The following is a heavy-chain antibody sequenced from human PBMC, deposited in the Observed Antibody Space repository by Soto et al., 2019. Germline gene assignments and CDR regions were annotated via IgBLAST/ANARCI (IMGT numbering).Heavy chain of an antibody. CDR2: IIPIFGTA. J-gene: IGHJ6*02. D-gene: IGHD3-10*01. Sequence: ASVKVSCKASGGTFSSYAISWVRQAPGQGLEWMGGIIPIFGTANYAQKFQGRVTITADESTSTAYMELSSLRSEDTAVYYCARDGVTMVRGVIITGYYGMDVWGQGTTVTVSS. V-gene: IGHV1-69*13. CDR3: ARDGVTMVRGVIITGYYGMDV. CDR1: GGTFSSYA.